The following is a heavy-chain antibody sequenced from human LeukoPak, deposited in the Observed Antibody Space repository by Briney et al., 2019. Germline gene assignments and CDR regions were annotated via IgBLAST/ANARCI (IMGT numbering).Heavy chain of an antibody. CDR1: GYTFTSYG. Sequence: ASVKVSCKASGYTFTSYGISWVRQAPGQGLEWMGWISAYNGNTNYAQKLQGRVTMTTDTSTSTAYMELRSLRSDDTAVYYCARGAKYYDILTGYRGNLALDYRGQGTLVTVSS. J-gene: IGHJ4*02. CDR3: ARGAKYYDILTGYRGNLALDY. V-gene: IGHV1-18*04. CDR2: ISAYNGNT. D-gene: IGHD3-9*01.